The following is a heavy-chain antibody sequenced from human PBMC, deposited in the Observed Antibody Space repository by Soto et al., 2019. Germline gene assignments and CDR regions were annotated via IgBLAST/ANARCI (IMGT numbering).Heavy chain of an antibody. CDR1: GYTFTSYD. Sequence: ASVKVSCKASGYTFTSYDINWVRQATGQGLEWMGWMNPNSGNTGYAQKFQGRVTMTRNTSISTAYMELSSLRSEDTAGYYCARGPSLQWIGLVPAPSLRLDPWG. CDR2: MNPNSGNT. D-gene: IGHD2-2*01. V-gene: IGHV1-8*01. J-gene: IGHJ5*02. CDR3: ARGPSLQWIGLVPAPSLRLDP.